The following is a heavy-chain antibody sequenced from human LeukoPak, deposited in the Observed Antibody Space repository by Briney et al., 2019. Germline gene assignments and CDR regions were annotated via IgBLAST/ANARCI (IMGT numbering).Heavy chain of an antibody. V-gene: IGHV3-11*01. J-gene: IGHJ4*02. Sequence: GGSLRLSRSASGFTFSDFFISWIRQTPGKGLEWVSYISGSGNLTYYTDSVKGRFTVTRDNAKNSLYLQMDSLRAEDSAVYYCARGTPGGSFFRYWGQGALVSVSS. CDR2: ISGSGNLT. D-gene: IGHD1-26*01. CDR1: GFTFSDFF. CDR3: ARGTPGGSFFRY.